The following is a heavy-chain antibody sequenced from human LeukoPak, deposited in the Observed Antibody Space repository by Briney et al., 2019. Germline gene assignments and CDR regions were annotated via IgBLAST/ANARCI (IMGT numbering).Heavy chain of an antibody. V-gene: IGHV4-4*07. J-gene: IGHJ4*02. CDR3: ARDARGWSGFDY. CDR2: IYTTGNT. CDR1: GGSISSYY. Sequence: SETLSLTCTVSGGSISSYYWSWIRQPAGKGREWIGRIYTTGNTDYNPSLKSRVTMSVDTSKNQFSLNLSSVTAADTAVYYCARDARGWSGFDYWGQGTLVTVSS. D-gene: IGHD3-3*01.